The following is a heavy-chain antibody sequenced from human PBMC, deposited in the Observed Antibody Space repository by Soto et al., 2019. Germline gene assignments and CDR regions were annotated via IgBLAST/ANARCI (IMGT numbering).Heavy chain of an antibody. CDR2: ISYDGSNK. D-gene: IGHD5-18*01. CDR3: AKAPWIQLWPDY. CDR1: VFTFSSYV. Sequence: GGSLRLSCAASVFTFSSYVMHWVRQAPGKGLEWVAVISYDGSNKYYADSVKGRFTISRDNSKNTLYLQMNSLRAEDTAVYYCAKAPWIQLWPDYWGQGTLVTVSS. V-gene: IGHV3-30*18. J-gene: IGHJ4*02.